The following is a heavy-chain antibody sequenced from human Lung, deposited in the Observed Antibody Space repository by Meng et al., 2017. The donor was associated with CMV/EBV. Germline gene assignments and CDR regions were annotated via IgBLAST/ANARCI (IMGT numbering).Heavy chain of an antibody. J-gene: IGHJ6*02. D-gene: IGHD3-16*01. Sequence: GESXKISCRGSGFIFGNYAIHWVRQGPGKGLEWIGFIRTKVHGETTEDASSVKGRFAISRDDSKNIAYLQMDSLKTDDTAVYYCTRDYVLNTFYYSGMDVWXQGTXVTVSS. V-gene: IGHV3-49*04. CDR3: TRDYVLNTFYYSGMDV. CDR1: GFIFGNYA. CDR2: IRTKVHGETT.